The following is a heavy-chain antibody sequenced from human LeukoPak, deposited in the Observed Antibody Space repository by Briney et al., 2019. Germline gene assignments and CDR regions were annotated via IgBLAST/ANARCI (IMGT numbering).Heavy chain of an antibody. CDR2: ISGSGGST. Sequence: PGGSLRLSCAASGFTFSSYAMSWVHQAPGKGLEWVSAISGSGGSTYYADSVKGRSTISRDNAKNSLYLQMNSLRAEDTAVYYCARGMYSGYDLNLFYWGQGTLVTVSS. J-gene: IGHJ4*02. CDR1: GFTFSSYA. CDR3: ARGMYSGYDLNLFY. D-gene: IGHD5-12*01. V-gene: IGHV3-23*01.